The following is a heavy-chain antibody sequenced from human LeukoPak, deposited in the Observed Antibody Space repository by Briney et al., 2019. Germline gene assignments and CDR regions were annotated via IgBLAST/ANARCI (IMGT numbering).Heavy chain of an antibody. CDR2: IYTSGS. V-gene: IGHV4-61*02. CDR3: ARDGGSGSFDY. CDR1: GGSISSNNYY. J-gene: IGHJ4*02. D-gene: IGHD3-10*01. Sequence: SQTLSLTCTVSGGSISSNNYYWNWIRQPAGKGLEWIGRIYTSGSTSGSTNYNPSLKSRVTISVDTSKNQFSPKLSSVTAADTAVYYCARDGGSGSFDYWGQGTLVTVSS.